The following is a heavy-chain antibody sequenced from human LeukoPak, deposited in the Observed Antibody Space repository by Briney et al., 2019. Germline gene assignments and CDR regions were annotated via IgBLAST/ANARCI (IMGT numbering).Heavy chain of an antibody. CDR2: INPNSGAT. D-gene: IGHD6-6*01. J-gene: IGHJ4*02. CDR3: AREYSASSFDH. Sequence: ASVKVSCKASGYTLTGHYMHWVRQAPGHGLEWMGWINPNSGATNYAQKFQGRVTMTRDTSISTVYMELTRLRSDDTAVYYCAREYSASSFDHWGQGTLVTVSS. V-gene: IGHV1-2*02. CDR1: GYTLTGHY.